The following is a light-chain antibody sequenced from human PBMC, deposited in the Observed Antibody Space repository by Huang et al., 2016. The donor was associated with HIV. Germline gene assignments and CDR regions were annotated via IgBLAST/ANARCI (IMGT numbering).Light chain of an antibody. CDR1: QDINNY. Sequence: DIQMTQSPSSLSASAGDRVTITCQASQDINNYLNWYQQKSGKAPKLLIYAASNLETGVPSRFSGSGSGTEFTFTISSLQPEDIATYYCQQYDNLPRTFGQGTKVEIK. CDR2: AAS. CDR3: QQYDNLPRT. V-gene: IGKV1-33*01. J-gene: IGKJ1*01.